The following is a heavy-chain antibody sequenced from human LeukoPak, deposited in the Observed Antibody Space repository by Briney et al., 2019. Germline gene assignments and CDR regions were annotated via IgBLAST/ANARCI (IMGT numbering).Heavy chain of an antibody. CDR2: IKQDGSEK. Sequence: GGSLRPSCAASGFTFSSYWMSWVRQAPGKGLEWVANIKQDGSEKYYVDSVKGRFTISRDNAKNSLYLQVNSLRAEDTAVYYCARVFVVTVYWAGFHYFDYWGQGTLVTVSS. CDR3: ARVFVVTVYWAGFHYFDY. V-gene: IGHV3-7*01. J-gene: IGHJ4*02. D-gene: IGHD2-21*02. CDR1: GFTFSSYW.